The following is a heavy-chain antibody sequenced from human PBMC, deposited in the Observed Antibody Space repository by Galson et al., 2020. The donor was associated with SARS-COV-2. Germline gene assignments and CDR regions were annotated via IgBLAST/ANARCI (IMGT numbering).Heavy chain of an antibody. J-gene: IGHJ3*02. CDR2: MFYDGST. CDR1: GDSINDYY. V-gene: IGHV4-59*01. Sequence: SETLSLTCSVSGDSINDYYWSWIRQPPGKALEWIGHMFYDGSTNYNPSLRSRVTISVDTSKKHFSLRMSSVTPVDTAGYYCARAPTPFDGFDIWGQGTMVTVSS. CDR3: ARAPTPFDGFDI.